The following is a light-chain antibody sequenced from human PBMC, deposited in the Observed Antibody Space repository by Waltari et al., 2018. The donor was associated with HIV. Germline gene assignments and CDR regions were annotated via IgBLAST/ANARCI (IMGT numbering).Light chain of an antibody. CDR1: SRDVGAYNY. Sequence: QSALNQPAPASGSPGQSVTIPCTGTSRDVGAYNYVSWFQQHPGKAPNLRIYDVTKRPSVVPDRFSGSKSGNTASLTVSGLQAEDEADYYCASHSGSKDVFGGGTRLTVL. CDR3: ASHSGSKDV. J-gene: IGLJ2*01. V-gene: IGLV2-8*01. CDR2: DVT.